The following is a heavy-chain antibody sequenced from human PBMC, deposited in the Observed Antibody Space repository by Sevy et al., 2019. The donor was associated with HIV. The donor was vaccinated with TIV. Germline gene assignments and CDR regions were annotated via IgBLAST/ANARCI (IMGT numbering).Heavy chain of an antibody. V-gene: IGHV3-15*01. CDR3: TTGVDYDFWSGYQFDY. D-gene: IGHD3-3*01. CDR1: GFTFSNAW. CDR2: IKSKTDGGTT. Sequence: GGSLRLSCAASGFTFSNAWMSWVRQAPGKGLEWVGRIKSKTDGGTTDYAAPGKGRSTISREDSKNTLYLQMNSLKTEDTAVYYCTTGVDYDFWSGYQFDYWGQGTLVTVSS. J-gene: IGHJ4*02.